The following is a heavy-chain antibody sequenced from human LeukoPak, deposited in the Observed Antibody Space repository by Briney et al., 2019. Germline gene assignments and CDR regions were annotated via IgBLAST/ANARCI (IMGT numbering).Heavy chain of an antibody. D-gene: IGHD3-10*01. CDR1: GYTFSGTGWY. V-gene: IGHV1-2*02. CDR3: ARDGPAQMVDFDY. J-gene: IGHJ4*02. Sequence: ASVKVSCKASGYTFSGTGWYLYWLRQAPGQGLECMGWIYPYTGATHYAQKFQGRVAMTRDTSISPAYMELSRLRPDDTAVYYCARDGPAQMVDFDYWGQGTLVTVSS. CDR2: IYPYTGAT.